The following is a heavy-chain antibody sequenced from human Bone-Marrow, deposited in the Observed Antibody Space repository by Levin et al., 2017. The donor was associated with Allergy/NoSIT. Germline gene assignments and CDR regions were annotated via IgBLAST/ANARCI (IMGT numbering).Heavy chain of an antibody. Sequence: SVKVSCKPSGGTFSSYVISWVRQAPGQGLEWMGGTIPMFGTPNYAQKFQGRVTITADESTSTAYMELSSLRSEDTAVYYCARSRLRGSGSYYRIDYWGQGTLVTVSS. J-gene: IGHJ4*02. CDR3: ARSRLRGSGSYYRIDY. D-gene: IGHD3-10*01. V-gene: IGHV1-69*13. CDR1: GGTFSSYV. CDR2: TIPMFGTP.